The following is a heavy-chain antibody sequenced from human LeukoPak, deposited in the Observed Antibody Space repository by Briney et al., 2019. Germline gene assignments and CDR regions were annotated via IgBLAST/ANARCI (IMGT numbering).Heavy chain of an antibody. D-gene: IGHD3-22*01. J-gene: IGHJ3*02. Sequence: SETLSLTCTVSGGSIRSSSYYWGWIRQPPGKGLEWIGSIYYSGSTYYNLSLKSRVTISVDTSKNQFSLKLSSVTAADTAVYYCARHDSSGQGAFDIWGQGTMVTVSS. CDR2: IYYSGST. CDR1: GGSIRSSSYY. CDR3: ARHDSSGQGAFDI. V-gene: IGHV4-39*01.